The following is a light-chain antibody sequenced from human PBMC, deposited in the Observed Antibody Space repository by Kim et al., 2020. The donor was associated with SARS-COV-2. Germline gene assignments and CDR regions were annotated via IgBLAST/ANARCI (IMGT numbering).Light chain of an antibody. J-gene: IGLJ1*01. V-gene: IGLV1-44*01. CDR2: SNN. CDR1: ATNIGSNT. Sequence: PGQGVTTSSSGSATNIGSNTVTWYQQLPATAPNLLIFSNNQRPSGAPDRFCGTKSGTSAPLAISGLQSEDEADYYCAAWDDRLNVVFGTGTKVTVL. CDR3: AAWDDRLNVV.